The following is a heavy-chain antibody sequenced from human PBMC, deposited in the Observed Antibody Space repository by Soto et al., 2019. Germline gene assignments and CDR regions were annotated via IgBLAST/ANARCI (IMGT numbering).Heavy chain of an antibody. V-gene: IGHV1-69*13. D-gene: IGHD2-2*01. J-gene: IGHJ4*02. Sequence: GASVTVSCKASGVSFSGYAFSWVRQAPGQGLEWMGGIMPLFGKPDYAQKFQGRVTITADESTSTTYMELSSLRSEDTALYFCASAWSTSWLYYFDYWGQGTRVTVSS. CDR3: ASAWSTSWLYYFDY. CDR1: GVSFSGYA. CDR2: IMPLFGKP.